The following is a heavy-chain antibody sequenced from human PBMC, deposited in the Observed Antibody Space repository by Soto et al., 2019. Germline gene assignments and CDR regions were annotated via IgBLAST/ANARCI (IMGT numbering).Heavy chain of an antibody. D-gene: IGHD3-3*01. CDR1: GFTFSTYV. CDR2: ISEDGGKK. CDR3: AKPLGSGYADAFNM. J-gene: IGHJ3*02. Sequence: HPGGSLRLSCAASGFTFSTYVMHWVRQAPGKGLEWLALISEDGGKKYYADSVKGRFTISRDNSKDLLYLQMNSLRAEDTAVYYCAKPLGSGYADAFNMWGRGTMVTVSS. V-gene: IGHV3-30*18.